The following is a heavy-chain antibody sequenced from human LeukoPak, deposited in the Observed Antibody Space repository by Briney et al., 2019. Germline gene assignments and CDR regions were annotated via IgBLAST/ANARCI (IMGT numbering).Heavy chain of an antibody. Sequence: GGSLRLSCSASGFTFSSYAMHWVRQAPGKGPEYVSAISSNGGSTYYSDSVKGRFTISRDNSQNTLYLQMSSLRAEDTAVYYCVKEPGMQGFDPWGQGTLVTVSS. V-gene: IGHV3-64D*06. CDR2: ISSNGGST. CDR1: GFTFSSYA. D-gene: IGHD1-26*01. J-gene: IGHJ5*02. CDR3: VKEPGMQGFDP.